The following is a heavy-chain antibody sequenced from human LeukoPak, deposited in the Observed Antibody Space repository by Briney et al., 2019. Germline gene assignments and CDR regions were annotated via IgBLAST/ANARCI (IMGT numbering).Heavy chain of an antibody. D-gene: IGHD3-10*01. Sequence: GGSLRLSCATSGLTFTNAWMSWFRQAPGKGLEWVSGISGSGDSTYYADSVKGRFTISRDNSKNTLDLQMNSLRAEDTAVYYCAKFRGLYDYGSGSYPDYWGQGTLVTVSS. CDR1: GLTFTNAW. CDR3: AKFRGLYDYGSGSYPDY. J-gene: IGHJ4*02. CDR2: ISGSGDST. V-gene: IGHV3-23*01.